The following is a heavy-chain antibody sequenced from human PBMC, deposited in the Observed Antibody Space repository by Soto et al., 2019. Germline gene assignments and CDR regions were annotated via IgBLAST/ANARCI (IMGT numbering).Heavy chain of an antibody. D-gene: IGHD6-19*01. J-gene: IGHJ4*02. Sequence: GGSLRLSCAASGFTFSNYAMSWVRQAPGKGLEWVSGISASGRDTYYADSVKDRFTISRDNSKNTVYLQVNSLRADDTAIYYCAKGKSSGWYYFDYWGQGTPVTVSS. CDR3: AKGKSSGWYYFDY. V-gene: IGHV3-23*01. CDR2: ISASGRDT. CDR1: GFTFSNYA.